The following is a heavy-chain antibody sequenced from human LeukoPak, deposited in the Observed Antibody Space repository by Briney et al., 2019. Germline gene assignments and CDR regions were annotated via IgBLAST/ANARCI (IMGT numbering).Heavy chain of an antibody. D-gene: IGHD6-25*01. Sequence: ASVKVSCKASGYTFTSYDINWVRPATGQGLEWMGWMNPNSGNTGYAQKFQGRVTMTRNTSISTAYMELSSLRSEDTAVYYCARGPRIAAVGRFDPWGQGTLVTVSS. CDR3: ARGPRIAAVGRFDP. J-gene: IGHJ5*02. CDR1: GYTFTSYD. CDR2: MNPNSGNT. V-gene: IGHV1-8*01.